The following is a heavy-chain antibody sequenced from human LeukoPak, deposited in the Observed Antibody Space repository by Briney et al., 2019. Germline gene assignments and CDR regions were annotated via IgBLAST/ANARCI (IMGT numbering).Heavy chain of an antibody. V-gene: IGHV3-74*01. J-gene: IGHJ6*03. Sequence: GGSVRLSCAASGFTFSSYWMHWVRQAPGRGLVWVSRINSDGSRTSYADSVKGRFTISRDNAKTTLYLQMNSLRAEDTAVYYCARGRDYYMDVWGKGTTVTVSS. CDR3: ARGRDYYMDV. CDR1: GFTFSSYW. CDR2: INSDGSRT.